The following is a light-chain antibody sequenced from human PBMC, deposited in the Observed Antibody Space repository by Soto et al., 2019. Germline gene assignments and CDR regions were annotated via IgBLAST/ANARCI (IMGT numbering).Light chain of an antibody. CDR2: DAS. CDR3: QQYHTSSIT. Sequence: IQMTQSPSTLSGSVGDRVTITCRASQAISSWLAWYQQKPGKAPTLLIYDASTLERGVPSRFSGTGSGTEFTLSIDSLQPDDFATYYCQQYHTSSITFGQGTRLEIK. V-gene: IGKV1-5*01. CDR1: QAISSW. J-gene: IGKJ5*01.